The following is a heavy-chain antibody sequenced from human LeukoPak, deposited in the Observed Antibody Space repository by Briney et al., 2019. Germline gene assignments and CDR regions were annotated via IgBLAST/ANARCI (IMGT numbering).Heavy chain of an antibody. CDR3: ARASMAHWFDP. D-gene: IGHD2/OR15-2a*01. CDR1: GGSISSGDYY. Sequence: SETLSLTCTVSGGSISSGDYYWSWIRQPPGKGLEWIGYNYYSGSTYYNPSLKSRVTISVDTSKNQFSLKLSSVTAADTAVYYCARASMAHWFDPWGQGTLVTVSS. J-gene: IGHJ5*02. V-gene: IGHV4-30-4*08. CDR2: NYYSGST.